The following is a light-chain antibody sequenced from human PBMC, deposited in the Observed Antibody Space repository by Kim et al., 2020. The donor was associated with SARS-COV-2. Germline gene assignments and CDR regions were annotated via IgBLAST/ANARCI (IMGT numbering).Light chain of an antibody. Sequence: PGQSVPISCTGTSSDVGGYNYVSWYQQHPGKAPKLMIYEVSKRPSGVPDRFSGSKSGNTASLTVSGLQAEDEADYYCSSYAGSNNVFGTGTKVTVL. J-gene: IGLJ1*01. V-gene: IGLV2-8*01. CDR1: SSDVGGYNY. CDR3: SSYAGSNNV. CDR2: EVS.